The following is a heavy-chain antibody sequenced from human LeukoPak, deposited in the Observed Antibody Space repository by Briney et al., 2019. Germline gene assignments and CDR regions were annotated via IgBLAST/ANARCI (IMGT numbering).Heavy chain of an antibody. Sequence: SETLSLTCTVSGGSISSYYWGWIRQPPGKGLEWIGYIYYSGSTNYNPSLKSRVTISVDTSKNQFSLKLSSVTAADTAVYYCAGCPIAARPDYYYMDVWGKGTTVTVSS. CDR2: IYYSGST. V-gene: IGHV4-59*01. J-gene: IGHJ6*03. D-gene: IGHD6-6*01. CDR1: GGSISSYY. CDR3: AGCPIAARPDYYYMDV.